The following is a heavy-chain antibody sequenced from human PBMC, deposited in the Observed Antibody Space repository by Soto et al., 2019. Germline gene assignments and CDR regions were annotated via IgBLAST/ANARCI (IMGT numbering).Heavy chain of an antibody. CDR3: ARDRDYQGPYYFDY. V-gene: IGHV3-30-3*01. D-gene: IGHD2-2*01. CDR2: ISYDGSNK. Sequence: QVQLVESGGGVVQPGRSLRLSCAASGFTFSSYAMHWVRQAPGKGLEWVAVISYDGSNKYYADSVKGRFTISRDNSKNTLYLQMNSLRAEDTAVYYCARDRDYQGPYYFDYRGQGTLVTVSS. J-gene: IGHJ4*02. CDR1: GFTFSSYA.